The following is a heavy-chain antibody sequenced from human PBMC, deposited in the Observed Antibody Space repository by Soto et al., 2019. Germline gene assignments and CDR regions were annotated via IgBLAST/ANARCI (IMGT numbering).Heavy chain of an antibody. CDR1: GGSFSGYY. V-gene: IGHV4-34*01. D-gene: IGHD5-12*01. CDR3: ARVYSGYDYFAY. CDR2: INHSGST. Sequence: QVQLQQWGAGLLKPSETLSLTCAVYGGSFSGYYWSWIRQPPGKGLEWIGEINHSGSTNYNPSLNSRVTMSVHTSKHQFAPKLSSVTAADTAVYYCARVYSGYDYFAYWGQVTLVTVSS. J-gene: IGHJ4*02.